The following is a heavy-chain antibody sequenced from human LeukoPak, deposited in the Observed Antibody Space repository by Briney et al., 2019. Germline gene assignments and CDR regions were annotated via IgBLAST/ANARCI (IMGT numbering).Heavy chain of an antibody. CDR3: ARHDEDGGPSAPVVPAAIFY. CDR1: GGSISSYY. CDR2: IYTSGST. V-gene: IGHV4-4*07. Sequence: SETLSLTCTVSGGSISSYYWSWIRQPAEKGLEWIGRIYTSGSTNYNPSLKSRATMSVDTSKNQFSLKLSSVTAADTAVYYCARHDEDGGPSAPVVPAAIFYWGQGTLVTVSS. D-gene: IGHD2-2*02. J-gene: IGHJ4*02.